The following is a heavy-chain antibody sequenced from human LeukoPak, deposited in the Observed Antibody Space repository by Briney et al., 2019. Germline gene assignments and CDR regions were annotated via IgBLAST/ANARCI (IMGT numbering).Heavy chain of an antibody. CDR3: ARDSSTVTTGEGYFDY. CDR1: GGTFSSYA. CDR2: IIPIFGTA. D-gene: IGHD4-17*01. V-gene: IGHV1-69*01. Sequence: SVKVSCKASGGTFSSYAISWVRQAPGQGLEWMGGIIPIFGTANYAQKFQGRVTITADESTSTAHMELSSLRSEDTAVYYCARDSSTVTTGEGYFDYWGQGTLVTVSS. J-gene: IGHJ4*02.